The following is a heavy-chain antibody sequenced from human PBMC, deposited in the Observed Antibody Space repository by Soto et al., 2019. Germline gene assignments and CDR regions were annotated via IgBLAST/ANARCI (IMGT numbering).Heavy chain of an antibody. V-gene: IGHV1-69*06. D-gene: IGHD1-26*01. CDR3: ARDQNDLLSTHYYYGMDV. J-gene: IGHJ6*02. Sequence: QVQLVQSGAEVKKPGSSVKVSCKASGGTFSSYAISWVRQAPGQGLEWMGGIIPIFGTANYAQKFQGRVTITADKSTSTAYMELSSLRSEDTAVYYCARDQNDLLSTHYYYGMDVWGQGTTVTVSS. CDR2: IIPIFGTA. CDR1: GGTFSSYA.